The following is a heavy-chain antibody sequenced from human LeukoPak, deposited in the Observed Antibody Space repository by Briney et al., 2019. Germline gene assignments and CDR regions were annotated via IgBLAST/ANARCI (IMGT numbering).Heavy chain of an antibody. Sequence: SETLSLTCTVSGGSISSYYWSWIRQPPGKGLEWIGYIYYSGSTNYNPSLKSRVTISVDTSKNQFSPKLSSVTAADTAVYYCARSGDCSGGSCYVGYFDLWGRGTLVTVSS. D-gene: IGHD2-15*01. V-gene: IGHV4-59*08. CDR3: ARSGDCSGGSCYVGYFDL. CDR1: GGSISSYY. CDR2: IYYSGST. J-gene: IGHJ2*01.